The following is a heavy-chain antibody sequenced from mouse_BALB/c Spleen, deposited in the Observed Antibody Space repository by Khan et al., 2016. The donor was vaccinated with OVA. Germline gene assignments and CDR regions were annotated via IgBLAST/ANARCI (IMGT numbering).Heavy chain of an antibody. V-gene: IGHV5-17*02. CDR1: GFTFSRFG. CDR2: ISSGSSTI. CDR3: ARDSNFDY. Sequence: EVELVESGGGLVQPGGSRKLSCAASGFTFSRFGMHLVRQAPEKGLEWVAYISSGSSTIYYADTVKGRFTISRDNPKNTLFLQMTSLRSEDTAMYYCARDSNFDYWGQGTTLTVSS. J-gene: IGHJ2*01.